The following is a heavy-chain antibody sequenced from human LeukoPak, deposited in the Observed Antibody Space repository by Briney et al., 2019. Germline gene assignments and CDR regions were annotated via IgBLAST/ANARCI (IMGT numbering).Heavy chain of an antibody. J-gene: IGHJ3*02. Sequence: PGRSLRLSCAASGFTFDDYAMHWVRQAPGKGLEWVSGISWNSGSIGYADSVKGRFTISRDNAKNSLYLQMNSLRAEDTAVYYCARAVPAASLPADAFDIWGQGTMVTVSS. CDR1: GFTFDDYA. D-gene: IGHD2-2*01. CDR2: ISWNSGSI. CDR3: ARAVPAASLPADAFDI. V-gene: IGHV3-9*01.